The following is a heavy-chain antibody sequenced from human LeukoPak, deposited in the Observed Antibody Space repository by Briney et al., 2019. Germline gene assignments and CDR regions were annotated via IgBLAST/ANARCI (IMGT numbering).Heavy chain of an antibody. J-gene: IGHJ4*02. CDR2: IYSGGST. CDR1: GFTVSSTY. V-gene: IGHV3-66*02. Sequence: PGGSLRLSCAASGFTVSSTYMSWVRQAPGKGLEWVSVIYSGGSTYYADSVKGRFTISRDNSKNTLYLQMNSLRAGDTAAYYCARDSNYDYWGQGTLVTVSS. D-gene: IGHD6-13*01. CDR3: ARDSNYDY.